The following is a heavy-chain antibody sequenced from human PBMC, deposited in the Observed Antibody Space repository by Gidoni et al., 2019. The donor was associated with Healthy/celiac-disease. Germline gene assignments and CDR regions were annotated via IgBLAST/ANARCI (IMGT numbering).Heavy chain of an antibody. Sequence: EVQLVESGGGLVKPGGSLRLSCAASGFTSSSYGMNWVRQAPGKGLEWVSSISSSSSYIYYADSVKGRFTISRDNAKNSLYLQMNSLRAEDTAVYYCARGGYCSSTSCADNWFDPWGQGTLVTVSS. J-gene: IGHJ5*02. CDR1: GFTSSSYG. V-gene: IGHV3-21*01. D-gene: IGHD2-2*01. CDR2: ISSSSSYI. CDR3: ARGGYCSSTSCADNWFDP.